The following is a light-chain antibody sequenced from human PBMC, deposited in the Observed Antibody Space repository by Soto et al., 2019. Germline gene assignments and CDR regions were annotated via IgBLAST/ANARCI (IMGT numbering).Light chain of an antibody. CDR2: LAS. CDR1: QMLLHSDGKTY. J-gene: IGKJ4*01. CDR3: IQTLQTPLT. V-gene: IGKV2-28*01. Sequence: DIVMTQTPLSRSVTPGHPASISFKSSQMLLHSDGKTYLYWYLQKPGQPPQLLIYLASNRASGVPDRFSGSGSGTDFTLKISRVEAEDFGVYYCIQTLQTPLTFGGGTKVDIK.